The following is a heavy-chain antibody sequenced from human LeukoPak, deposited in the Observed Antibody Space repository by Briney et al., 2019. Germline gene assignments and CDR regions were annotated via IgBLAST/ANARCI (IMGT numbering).Heavy chain of an antibody. CDR2: ISSRVGTI. CDR1: GFTFSDYN. D-gene: IGHD3-3*01. V-gene: IGHV3-11*04. CDR3: ARDGIRSFGLITKHDY. J-gene: IGHJ4*02. Sequence: GGSLRLSCAASGFTFSDYNMPWIRQAPGKGREWISYISSRVGTIFYADSVKGRFTISRDNAENSLFLQLDSLRPEDTAVYYCARDGIRSFGLITKHDYWGQGTLVTVSS.